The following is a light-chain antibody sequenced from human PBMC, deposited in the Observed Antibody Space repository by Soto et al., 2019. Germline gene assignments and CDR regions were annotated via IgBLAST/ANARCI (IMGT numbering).Light chain of an antibody. Sequence: QSAVTQPRSVSGSPGQSVTISCTGTSSDVGGYNYVSWYQQHPGKAPKLMIYDVSKRPSGVPDRFSGSKSGNTASLTISGLQAEDEADYYCCSYAGSYTGVFGGGTKLTVL. J-gene: IGLJ2*01. V-gene: IGLV2-11*01. CDR3: CSYAGSYTGV. CDR2: DVS. CDR1: SSDVGGYNY.